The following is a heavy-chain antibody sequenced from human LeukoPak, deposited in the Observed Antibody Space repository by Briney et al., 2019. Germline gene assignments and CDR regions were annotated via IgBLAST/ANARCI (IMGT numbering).Heavy chain of an antibody. V-gene: IGHV3-48*04. CDR1: GFTFSSYS. J-gene: IGHJ6*02. D-gene: IGHD3-22*01. CDR3: AREISYYYDSSGLLRGMDV. CDR2: ISSSSSTI. Sequence: GGSLRLSCAASGFTFSSYSMNWVRQAPGKGLEWVSYISSSSSTIYYADSVKGRFTISRDNAKNSLYLQMNSLRAEDTAVYYCAREISYYYDSSGLLRGMDVWGQGTTVTVSS.